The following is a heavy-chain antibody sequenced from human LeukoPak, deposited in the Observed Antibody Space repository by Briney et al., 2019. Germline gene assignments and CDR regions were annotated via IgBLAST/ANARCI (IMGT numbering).Heavy chain of an antibody. CDR3: SRGSGWLSVY. CDR2: ISGGTT. CDR1: GFTFGDYL. D-gene: IGHD6-19*01. Sequence: GGSLRLSCTASGFTFGDYLMSWFRQAPGKGLEWIGFISGGTTEYAASVKGRFTISRDHSTSTAYLQMNSLTTEDTAVYYCSRGSGWLSVYWGQGTLVTVSS. J-gene: IGHJ4*02. V-gene: IGHV3-49*03.